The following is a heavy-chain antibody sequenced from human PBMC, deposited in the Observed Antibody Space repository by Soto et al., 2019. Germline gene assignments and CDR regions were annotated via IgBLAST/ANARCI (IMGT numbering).Heavy chain of an antibody. CDR2: IKWNSGST. CDR3: ARDVGVAVAVDALDG. J-gene: IGHJ3*01. Sequence: EVELVESGGGVVRPGGSLRLSCADSGFRFDDFGMSWVRQATGQGLEWVSGIKWNSGSTGYADSVKGRFRISRDNPKDSLYLQTDSLIAEETAFYYGARDVGVAVAVDALDGWGQWTMVTVSS. CDR1: GFRFDDFG. V-gene: IGHV3-20*04. D-gene: IGHD6-19*01.